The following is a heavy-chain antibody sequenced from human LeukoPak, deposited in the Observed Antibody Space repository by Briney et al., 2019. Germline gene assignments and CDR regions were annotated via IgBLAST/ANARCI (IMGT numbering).Heavy chain of an antibody. CDR1: GASISSGSYY. CDR2: VYTSGST. V-gene: IGHV4-61*02. J-gene: IGHJ4*02. Sequence: SQTLSLTCTVSGASISSGSYYWSWIRQPAGKGLEWIGRVYTSGSTNYNPSLKSRVTISVDTSKNQFSLNLSSVTAADTAVYYCARDRPTYYDSSGYYLESDYWGQGTLVTVSS. CDR3: ARDRPTYYDSSGYYLESDY. D-gene: IGHD3-22*01.